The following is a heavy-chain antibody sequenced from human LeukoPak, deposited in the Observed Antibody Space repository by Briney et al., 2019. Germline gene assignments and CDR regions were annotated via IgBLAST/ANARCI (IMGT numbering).Heavy chain of an antibody. V-gene: IGHV3-48*03. J-gene: IGHJ4*02. CDR2: ISSTGSTI. CDR1: GFTFSSYE. CDR3: ARVHRSSAWTFDS. Sequence: GGSLRLSCAASGFTFSSYEMNWVRQAPGKGLEWVSYISSTGSTIYYADSVKGRFTISRDNAKNSLYLQLNSLRAEDTPVYCCARVHRSSAWTFDSWGQGTLVTVSS. D-gene: IGHD6-19*01.